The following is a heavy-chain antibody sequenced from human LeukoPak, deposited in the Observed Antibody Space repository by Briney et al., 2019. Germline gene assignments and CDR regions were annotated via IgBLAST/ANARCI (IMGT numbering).Heavy chain of an antibody. V-gene: IGHV1-24*01. CDR2: FDPEDGET. J-gene: IGHJ4*02. CDR3: ATNRFGQYYYGSGSPDY. D-gene: IGHD3-10*01. Sequence: ASVTVSCKVSGYTLTELSMHWVRQAPGKGLEWMGGFDPEDGETIYAQKFQGRVTMTEDTSTDTAYMELSSLRSEDTAVYYCATNRFGQYYYGSGSPDYWGQGTLVTVSS. CDR1: GYTLTELS.